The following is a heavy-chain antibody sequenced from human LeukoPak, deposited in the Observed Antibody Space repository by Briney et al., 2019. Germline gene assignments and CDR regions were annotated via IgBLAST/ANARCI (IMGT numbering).Heavy chain of an antibody. Sequence: PGGSLRLSCAASGFTVSNNYMNWVYMSWVRQAPGKGLEWVGRIKSKTDGGTTDYAAPVKGRFTISRDDSKNTLYLQMNSLKTEDTAVYYCTTGLRAADTNWGLGTLVTVSS. J-gene: IGHJ4*02. D-gene: IGHD6-13*01. CDR1: GFTVSNNYMNWVY. CDR2: IKSKTDGGTT. V-gene: IGHV3-15*01. CDR3: TTGLRAADTN.